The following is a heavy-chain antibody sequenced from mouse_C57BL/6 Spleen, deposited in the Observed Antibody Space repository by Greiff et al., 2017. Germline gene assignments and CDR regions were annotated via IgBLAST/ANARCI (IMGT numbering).Heavy chain of an antibody. J-gene: IGHJ1*03. CDR1: GFTFSSYA. V-gene: IGHV5-4*03. D-gene: IGHD1-1*01. CDR3: ARRPGSSYDWYFDV. Sequence: DVMLVESGGGLVKPGGSLKLSCAASGFTFSSYAMSWVRQTPEKRLEWVATISDGGSYTYYPDNVKGRFTISRDNAKNNLYLQMSHLKSEDTAMYYCARRPGSSYDWYFDVWGTGTTVTVSS. CDR2: ISDGGSYT.